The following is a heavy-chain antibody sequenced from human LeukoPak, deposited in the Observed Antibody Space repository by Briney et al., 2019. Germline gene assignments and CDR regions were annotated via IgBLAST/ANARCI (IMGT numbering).Heavy chain of an antibody. D-gene: IGHD2-2*01. CDR3: ATVRGGCSRTTCYFEN. V-gene: IGHV4-4*02. J-gene: IGHJ4*02. Sequence: SETLSLTCGVSGASINNNVWWTWVRQSPGKGLEWIGEVHPSGKNNYNPSLKSRVTISADTSKNQFSLRLTSVTAADTAVYYCATVRGGCSRTTCYFENWGPGTLVTVSS. CDR2: VHPSGKN. CDR1: GASINNNVW.